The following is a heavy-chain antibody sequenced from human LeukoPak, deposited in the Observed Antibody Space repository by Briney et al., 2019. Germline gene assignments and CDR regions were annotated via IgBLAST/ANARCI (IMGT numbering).Heavy chain of an antibody. CDR3: ARDRITGTTDY. D-gene: IGHD1-7*01. CDR2: ISAYNGNT. CDR1: GYTFTGYG. Sequence: GASVTVSFTASGYTFTGYGISWVRQAPGQGLEWMGWISAYNGNTNYAQKLQGRVTMTTDTSTSTAYMELRSLRSDDTAVYYCARDRITGTTDYWGQGTLVTVSS. V-gene: IGHV1-18*01. J-gene: IGHJ4*02.